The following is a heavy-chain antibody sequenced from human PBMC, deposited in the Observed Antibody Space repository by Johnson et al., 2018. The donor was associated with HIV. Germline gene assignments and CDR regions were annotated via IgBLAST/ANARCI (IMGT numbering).Heavy chain of an antibody. V-gene: IGHV3-74*01. CDR3: AKDRRTDSSSADAFEI. CDR2: INSDGSST. CDR1: GFTVSGNY. J-gene: IGHJ3*02. Sequence: VQLVESGGGLVKPGGSLRLSCAASGFTVSGNYMSWIRQAPGKGLVWVSRINSDGSSTSYADSVKGRFTISRDNAKNTLYLQMNSLRADDTAIYYCAKDRRTDSSSADAFEIWGQGTMVTVSS. D-gene: IGHD6-6*01.